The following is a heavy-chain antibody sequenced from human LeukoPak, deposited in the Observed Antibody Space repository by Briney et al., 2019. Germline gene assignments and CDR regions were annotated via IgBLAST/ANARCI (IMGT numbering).Heavy chain of an antibody. CDR3: ARDPDYGGNPGYFQH. CDR1: GFTFSSYS. J-gene: IGHJ1*01. Sequence: GGSLRLSCAASGFTFSSYSMNWVRQAPGKGLEWVSSISSSSSYIYYADSVEGRFTISRDNAKNSLYLQMNSLRAEDTAVYYCARDPDYGGNPGYFQHWGQGTLVTVSS. CDR2: ISSSSSYI. D-gene: IGHD4-23*01. V-gene: IGHV3-21*01.